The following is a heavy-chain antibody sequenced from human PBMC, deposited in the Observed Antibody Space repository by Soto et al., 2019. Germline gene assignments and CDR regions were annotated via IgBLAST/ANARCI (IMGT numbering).Heavy chain of an antibody. D-gene: IGHD3-16*01. V-gene: IGHV4-39*01. CDR1: GGSISSSSYY. Sequence: SETLSLTCTVSGGSISSSSYYWGWIRQTPGKGLEWIGSIYYSGSTYYNPSLKSRVTISVDTSKNQFSLKLSSVTAADTAVYYCARPPRGSYWYFDLWGRGTLVTVSS. CDR2: IYYSGST. CDR3: ARPPRGSYWYFDL. J-gene: IGHJ2*01.